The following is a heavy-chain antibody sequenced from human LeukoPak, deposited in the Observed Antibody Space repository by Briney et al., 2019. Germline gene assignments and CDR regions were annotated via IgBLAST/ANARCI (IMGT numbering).Heavy chain of an antibody. Sequence: SETLSLTCAVSGGSISSGGYSWSWIRQPPGKGLEWIGYIYHSGSTYYNPSLKSRVPISVDMSKNQFSLKLSSVTAADTAVYYCARARSPISKYYVPAHFDYWGQGTLVTVSS. CDR2: IYHSGST. J-gene: IGHJ4*02. D-gene: IGHD3-3*01. V-gene: IGHV4-30-2*01. CDR3: ARARSPISKYYVPAHFDY. CDR1: GGSISSGGYS.